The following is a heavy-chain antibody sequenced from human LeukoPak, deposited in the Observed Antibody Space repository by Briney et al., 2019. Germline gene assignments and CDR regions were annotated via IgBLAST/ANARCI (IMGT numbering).Heavy chain of an antibody. Sequence: GGSLRLSCAASGFTFSDYYMSWIRQAPGKGLEWVSYISSSGSTIYYADSVKGRFTISRDNAKNSLYLQMNSLRAEDTAVYYCASSGSYFDYYYYYGMDVWGQGTTVTVSS. V-gene: IGHV3-11*01. CDR1: GFTFSDYY. CDR2: ISSSGSTI. D-gene: IGHD1-26*01. J-gene: IGHJ6*02. CDR3: ASSGSYFDYYYYYGMDV.